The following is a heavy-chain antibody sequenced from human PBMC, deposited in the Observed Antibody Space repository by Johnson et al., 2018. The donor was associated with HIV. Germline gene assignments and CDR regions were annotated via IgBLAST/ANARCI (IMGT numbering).Heavy chain of an antibody. D-gene: IGHD1-26*01. CDR3: AKAEQDSGSYEADAFDI. V-gene: IGHV3-20*04. CDR2: INWNGGST. J-gene: IGHJ3*02. Sequence: VQLVESGGGVVRPGGSLRLSCAASGFTFDDYGMSWVRQAPGKGLEWVSGINWNGGSTGYADSVKGRFTISRDNAKNSLYLQMNSLRAEDTALYYCAKAEQDSGSYEADAFDIWGQGTMVTVSS. CDR1: GFTFDDYG.